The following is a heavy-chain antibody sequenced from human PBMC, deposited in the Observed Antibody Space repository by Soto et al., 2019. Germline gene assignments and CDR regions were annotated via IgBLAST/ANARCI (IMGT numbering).Heavy chain of an antibody. CDR1: GGSISSYY. J-gene: IGHJ4*02. CDR2: IYYSGST. CDR3: ARVPINYYDSSGYQRYYFDY. V-gene: IGHV4-59*01. Sequence: SETLSLTCTVSGGSISSYYWSWIRQPPGKGLEWIVYIYYSGSTNYNPSLKSRVTISVDTSKNQFSLKLSSVTAADTAVYYCARVPINYYDSSGYQRYYFDYWGQGTLVTVSS. D-gene: IGHD3-22*01.